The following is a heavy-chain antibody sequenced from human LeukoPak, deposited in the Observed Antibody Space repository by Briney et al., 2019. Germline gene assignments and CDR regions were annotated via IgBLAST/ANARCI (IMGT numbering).Heavy chain of an antibody. Sequence: PSETLSLTCAVYGGSFSGYYWSWIRQPPGKGLEWIGEINHSGSTNYNPSLKSRVTISVDKSKNQFSLKLSSVTAADTAVYYCARTNLGGWYPYYYYMDVWGKGTTVTVSS. CDR3: ARTNLGGWYPYYYYMDV. V-gene: IGHV4-34*01. D-gene: IGHD6-19*01. CDR2: INHSGST. J-gene: IGHJ6*03. CDR1: GGSFSGYY.